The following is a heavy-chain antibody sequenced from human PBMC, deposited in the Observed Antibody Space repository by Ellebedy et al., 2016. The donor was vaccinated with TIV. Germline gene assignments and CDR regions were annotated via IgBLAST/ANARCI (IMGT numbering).Heavy chain of an antibody. CDR3: ARECSSSWYERGWFDP. Sequence: SETLSLTXTVSGGSISSSSYYWGWIRQPPGKGLEWIGEINHSGSTNYNPSLKSRVTISVDTSKNQFSLKLSSVTAADTAVYYCARECSSSWYERGWFDPWGQGTLVTVSS. CDR2: INHSGST. CDR1: GGSISSSSYY. D-gene: IGHD6-13*01. J-gene: IGHJ5*02. V-gene: IGHV4-39*07.